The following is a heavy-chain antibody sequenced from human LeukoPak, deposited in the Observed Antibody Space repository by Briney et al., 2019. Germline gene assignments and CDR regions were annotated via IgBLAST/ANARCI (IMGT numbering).Heavy chain of an antibody. V-gene: IGHV3-23*01. CDR3: AKAGSSGWSSSGGDY. J-gene: IGHJ4*01. CDR2: LCGSAGST. Sequence: GGSLRLSSSASGFTFTNFAMSWVRQAPGKGLEWVSTLCGSAGSTFHADSVKGPLTISRDNSKNTLFLQMNSLRAEDTAIYYCAKAGSSGWSSSGGDYWGQGSLVTVSS. CDR1: GFTFTNFA. D-gene: IGHD6-19*01.